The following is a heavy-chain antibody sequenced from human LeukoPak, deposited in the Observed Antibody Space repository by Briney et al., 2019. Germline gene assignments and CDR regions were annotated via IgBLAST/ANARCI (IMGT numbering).Heavy chain of an antibody. CDR1: GGSFSGYY. V-gene: IGHV4-34*01. CDR2: INHSGST. CDR3: ARVVLGVKDY. Sequence: SETLSLTCAVYGGSFSGYYWSWIRQPPGKGLEWIGEINHSGSTNYNPSLKSRVTISVDTSKNQFSLKLSSVTAADTAVYYCARVVLGVKDYWGQGTLVTVS. D-gene: IGHD3-16*01. J-gene: IGHJ4*02.